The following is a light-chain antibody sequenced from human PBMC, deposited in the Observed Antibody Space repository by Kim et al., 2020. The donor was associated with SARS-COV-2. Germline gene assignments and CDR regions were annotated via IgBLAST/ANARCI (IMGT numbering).Light chain of an antibody. CDR3: QQYNNGLS. CDR1: QHISDS. V-gene: IGKV3D-15*02. CDR2: GAS. J-gene: IGKJ3*01. Sequence: SVSPGERATRSCGASQHISDSVAWYQQKPGQSPRLLLYGASTRATDVPPRFSGSVSGTEFTLTITSLQPDDFAVYYCQQYNNGLSFGPGTKVDIK.